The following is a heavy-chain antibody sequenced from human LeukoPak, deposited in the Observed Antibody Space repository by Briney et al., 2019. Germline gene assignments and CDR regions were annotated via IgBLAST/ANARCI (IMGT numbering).Heavy chain of an antibody. V-gene: IGHV4-59*01. Sequence: SETLSLTCSVSGGSISPYYWSWIRQPPGNSLEWIGHIYHSGSTKYNPSLESRVTISVDTSKNEFSLKLSSMTAADTAVYYCARSRPRKTDNGHFSAYETCDIWGQGTLV. CDR1: GGSISPYY. J-gene: IGHJ3*02. CDR3: ARSRPRKTDNGHFSAYETCDI. CDR2: IYHSGST. D-gene: IGHD2-8*01.